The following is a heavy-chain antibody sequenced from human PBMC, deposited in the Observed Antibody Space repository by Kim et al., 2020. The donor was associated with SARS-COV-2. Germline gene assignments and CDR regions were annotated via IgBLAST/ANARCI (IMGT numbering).Heavy chain of an antibody. CDR3: ARERYSGYDFDY. CDR2: INPNSGGT. Sequence: ASVKVSCKASRYTFTGYYMHWVRQAPGQGLEWMGRINPNSGGTNYAQKFQGRVTMTRDTTIITAYMELSRLRSDDTAVYSCARERYSGYDFDYLGHGTLV. J-gene: IGHJ4*01. D-gene: IGHD5-12*01. V-gene: IGHV1-2*06. CDR1: RYTFTGYY.